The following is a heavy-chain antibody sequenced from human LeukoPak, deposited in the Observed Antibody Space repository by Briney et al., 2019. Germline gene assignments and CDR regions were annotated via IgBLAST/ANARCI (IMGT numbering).Heavy chain of an antibody. J-gene: IGHJ3*02. CDR1: KFNFNSYG. CDR2: ISGSGGST. Sequence: LPGGSLRLSCTTSKFNFNSYGMTWVRQAPGKGPEWVSSISGSGGSTQYAASVQGRFTISRDNSKNTLYLQMNSLRAEDTAVYYCAKDPNGDYIGTFDIWGQGTMVTVSS. V-gene: IGHV3-23*01. D-gene: IGHD4-17*01. CDR3: AKDPNGDYIGTFDI.